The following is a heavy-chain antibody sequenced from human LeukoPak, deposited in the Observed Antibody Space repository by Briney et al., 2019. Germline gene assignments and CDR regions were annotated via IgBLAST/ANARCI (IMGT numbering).Heavy chain of an antibody. CDR1: GGSMGSDY. D-gene: IGHD3-16*01. Sequence: SETLSLTCPDSGGSMGSDYWRWIGQPPGKGLEWLGYIYHSGSSFYNPSLKSRLTISIDTSKNQFSLKVMSVTAADTAVDYCARDRGIGYGPSDLDYWGQGALVTVSS. CDR3: ARDRGIGYGPSDLDY. V-gene: IGHV4-59*01. J-gene: IGHJ4*02. CDR2: IYHSGSS.